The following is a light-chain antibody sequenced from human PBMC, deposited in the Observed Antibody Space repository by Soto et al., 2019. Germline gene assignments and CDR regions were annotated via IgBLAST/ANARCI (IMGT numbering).Light chain of an antibody. CDR2: AAS. V-gene: IGKV1-12*01. J-gene: IGKJ3*01. CDR1: QGIYDW. CDR3: QQAFSFPFT. Sequence: DIQMTQSPSSVSAYVGDSVTITCRASQGIYDWVAWYQQKSGKAPKLLISAASSLQSGVPSRFNGSGSGTDFSLTISSLQSEDFATYYCQQAFSFPFTFGPGTKVDIK.